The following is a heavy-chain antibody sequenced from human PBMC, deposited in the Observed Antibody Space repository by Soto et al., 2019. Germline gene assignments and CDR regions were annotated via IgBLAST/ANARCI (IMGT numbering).Heavy chain of an antibody. D-gene: IGHD3-10*01. CDR1: GGTFSSYT. J-gene: IGHJ4*02. V-gene: IGHV1-69*02. CDR3: ARVYYGSGPDY. CDR2: IIPILGIA. Sequence: SVKVSCKASGGTFSSYTISWVRQAPGQGLEWMGRIIPILGIANYAQKFQGRVTITADKSTSTAYMELSSLRSDDTAVYYCARVYYGSGPDYWGQGTLVTVSS.